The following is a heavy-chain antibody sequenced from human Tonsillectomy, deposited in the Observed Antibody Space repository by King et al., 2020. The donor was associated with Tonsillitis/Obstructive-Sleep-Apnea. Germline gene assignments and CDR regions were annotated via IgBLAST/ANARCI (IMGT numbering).Heavy chain of an antibody. CDR2: IYYSGST. D-gene: IGHD2-2*01. J-gene: IGHJ6*03. Sequence: QLQLQESGPGLVKPSETLSLTCTVSGGSISSSSYYWGWIRQPPGKGLEWIGSIYYSGSTYYNPSLKSRVNISVDTSKNQFSLKLSSVTAADTAVYYCARQGSTSCYFCSYYYYYMDVWGKGTTVTVSS. CDR1: GGSISSSSYY. V-gene: IGHV4-39*01. CDR3: ARQGSTSCYFCSYYYYYMDV.